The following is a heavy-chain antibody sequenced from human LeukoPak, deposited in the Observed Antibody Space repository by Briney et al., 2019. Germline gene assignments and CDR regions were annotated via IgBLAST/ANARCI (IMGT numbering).Heavy chain of an antibody. CDR2: ISSSSSTI. Sequence: GGSLRLSCAASGFTFDDYGMSWVRQAPGKGLEWFSYISSSSSTIYYADSVKGRFTISRDNAKNSLYLQLNSLRAEDTAVYYCATGEFDYWGQGTLVTVSS. D-gene: IGHD4-17*01. J-gene: IGHJ4*02. CDR3: ATGEFDY. CDR1: GFTFDDYG. V-gene: IGHV3-48*01.